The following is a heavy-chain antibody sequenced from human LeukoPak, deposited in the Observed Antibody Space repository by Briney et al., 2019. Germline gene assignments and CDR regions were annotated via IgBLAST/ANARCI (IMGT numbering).Heavy chain of an antibody. D-gene: IGHD2-8*01. CDR2: ISYDGSNK. CDR1: GFTFSSYW. CDR3: APLMVYAPYFDY. Sequence: GGSLRLSCAASGFTFSSYWMHWVRQAPGKGLEWVAVISYDGSNKYYADSVKGRFTISRDNSKNTLYLQMNSLRAEDTAVYYCAPLMVYAPYFDYWGQGTLVTVSS. J-gene: IGHJ4*02. V-gene: IGHV3-30*03.